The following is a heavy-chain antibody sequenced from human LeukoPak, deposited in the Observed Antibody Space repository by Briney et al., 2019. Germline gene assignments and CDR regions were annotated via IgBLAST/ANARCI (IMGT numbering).Heavy chain of an antibody. V-gene: IGHV3-66*01. Sequence: GGSLRLSCAASGFTFSIYTMHWVRQAPGKGLQWVSLIYSDGTTYYADSVKGRFIISRDNSKNTLYLQMNSLRAEDTAVYYCARYSGRYSNSYFDYWGQGTLVTVSS. CDR3: ARYSGRYSNSYFDY. D-gene: IGHD1-26*01. CDR1: GFTFSIYT. CDR2: IYSDGTT. J-gene: IGHJ4*02.